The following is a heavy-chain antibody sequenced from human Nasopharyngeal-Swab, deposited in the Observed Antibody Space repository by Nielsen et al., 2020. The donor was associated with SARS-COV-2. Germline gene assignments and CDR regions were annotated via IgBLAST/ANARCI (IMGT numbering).Heavy chain of an antibody. CDR2: ISHNSGT. CDR3: AKEGATGWFDP. J-gene: IGHJ5*02. Sequence: SETLSLTCTVSGVSITSQYWSWIQQPPGKGLEWIGYISHNSGTSYNPSLKSRVTMFMDTSKNQFSLRLTSVTAADTAVYYCAKEGATGWFDPCGQGTLVTVSS. CDR1: GVSITSQY. V-gene: IGHV4-59*11.